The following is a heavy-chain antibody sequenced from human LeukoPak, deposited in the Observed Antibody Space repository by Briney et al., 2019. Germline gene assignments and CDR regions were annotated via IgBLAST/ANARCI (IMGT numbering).Heavy chain of an antibody. D-gene: IGHD3-22*01. V-gene: IGHV4-59*01. Sequence: SETLSLTCTVSGGSISSYYWSWIRQPPGKGLEWIGYIYYSGGTNYNPSLKSRVTISVDTSKNQFSLKLSSVTAADTAVYYCARVPPYYYDSSGYNPEPRYWYFDLWGRGTLVTVSS. CDR2: IYYSGGT. J-gene: IGHJ2*01. CDR3: ARVPPYYYDSSGYNPEPRYWYFDL. CDR1: GGSISSYY.